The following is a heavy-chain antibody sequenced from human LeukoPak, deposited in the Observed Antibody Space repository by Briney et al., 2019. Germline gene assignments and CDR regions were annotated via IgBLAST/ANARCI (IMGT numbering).Heavy chain of an antibody. CDR3: ARDGGAAGKFDP. D-gene: IGHD6-13*01. V-gene: IGHV3-53*01. CDR1: GFTVINYY. Sequence: GGSLRLSCAASGFTVINYYMSWVRQAPGKGLEWVSVICSGSSTYYADSVKGRFSISADNSKNTLYLQMNSLRAEDTAVYYCARDGGAAGKFDPWGQGTLVTVSS. CDR2: ICSGSST. J-gene: IGHJ5*02.